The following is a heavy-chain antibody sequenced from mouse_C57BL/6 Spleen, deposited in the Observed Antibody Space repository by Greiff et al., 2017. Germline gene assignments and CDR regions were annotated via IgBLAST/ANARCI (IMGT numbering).Heavy chain of an antibody. Sequence: VQVVESGAELVRPGTSVKVSCKASGYAFTNYLIEWVKQRPGQGLEWIGVINPGSGGTNYNEKFKGKATLTADKSSSTAYMQLSSLTSEDSAVYFCARSDTTVVDWYFDVWGTGTTVTVSS. D-gene: IGHD1-1*01. CDR1: GYAFTNYL. CDR2: INPGSGGT. J-gene: IGHJ1*03. V-gene: IGHV1-54*01. CDR3: ARSDTTVVDWYFDV.